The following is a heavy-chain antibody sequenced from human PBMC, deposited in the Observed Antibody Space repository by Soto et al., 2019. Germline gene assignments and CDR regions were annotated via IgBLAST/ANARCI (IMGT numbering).Heavy chain of an antibody. CDR3: ARLRIATNNYKWFDP. CDR1: GAALNSGNYY. Sequence: SETLSLTCSVSGAALNSGNYYWSWIRQVPGKGLEWIGHIYVTGAVDYNLSLRDRITISQDTSERQFSLNLRLVTAADTAVYYCARLRIATNNYKWFDPWGQGTLVTVSS. D-gene: IGHD2-21*01. CDR2: IYVTGAV. V-gene: IGHV4-31*03. J-gene: IGHJ5*02.